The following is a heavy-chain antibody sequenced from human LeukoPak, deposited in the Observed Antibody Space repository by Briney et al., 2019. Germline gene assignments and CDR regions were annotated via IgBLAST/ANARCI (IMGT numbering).Heavy chain of an antibody. D-gene: IGHD3-22*01. CDR2: INYSGST. CDR1: GGSFSGYY. V-gene: IGHV4-34*01. J-gene: IGHJ4*02. Sequence: SETLSLTCAVYGGSFSGYYWTWIRQSQGKGLEWIGEINYSGSTNYNQSLRSRVIISVDTSKNQFSLRLSSVTAADTAVYYCARVQVTTQIWGQGTLVTVSP. CDR3: ARVQVTTQI.